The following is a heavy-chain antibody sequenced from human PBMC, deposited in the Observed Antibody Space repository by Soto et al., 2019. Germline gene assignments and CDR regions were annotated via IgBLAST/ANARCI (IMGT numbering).Heavy chain of an antibody. CDR2: IGGSGGGT. CDR1: GFPFDIYT. V-gene: IGHV3-23*01. Sequence: DVQLLESGGGLVQPGKSLKLSCAASGFPFDIYTMSWVRQAPGKGLEWVSLIGGSGGGTNYAASVRGRFTTTRDNSKNTLYLHMRSRRPEDTAMYYCVNTRGLIDYWGQGTLVTVSS. J-gene: IGHJ4*02. CDR3: VNTRGLIDY. D-gene: IGHD1-1*01.